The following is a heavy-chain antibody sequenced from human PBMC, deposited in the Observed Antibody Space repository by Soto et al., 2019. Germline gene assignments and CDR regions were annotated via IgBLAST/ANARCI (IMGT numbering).Heavy chain of an antibody. CDR3: ARAAPRYCSGGSCYSGRDY. V-gene: IGHV1-18*01. D-gene: IGHD2-15*01. J-gene: IGHJ4*02. Sequence: ASVKVSCKASGYTFTSYGISWVRQAPGQGLEWMGWISAYNGNTNYAQRLQGRVTMTTDTSTSTAYMELRSLRSDDTAVYYCARAAPRYCSGGSCYSGRDYWGQGTLVTVS. CDR2: ISAYNGNT. CDR1: GYTFTSYG.